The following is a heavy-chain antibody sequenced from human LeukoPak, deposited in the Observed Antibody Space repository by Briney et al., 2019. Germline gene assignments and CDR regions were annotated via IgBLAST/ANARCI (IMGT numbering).Heavy chain of an antibody. CDR3: ARHGAHSSSWLHDAFDI. CDR2: IYYSGST. V-gene: IGHV4-59*05. J-gene: IGHJ3*02. Sequence: SETLSLTCTVSGGSISSDYWSWIRQPAGKGLEWIGSIYYSGSTYYNPSLKSRVTISVDTSKNQFPLKLSSVTAADTAVYYCARHGAHSSSWLHDAFDIWGQGTMVTVSS. CDR1: GGSISSDY. D-gene: IGHD6-13*01.